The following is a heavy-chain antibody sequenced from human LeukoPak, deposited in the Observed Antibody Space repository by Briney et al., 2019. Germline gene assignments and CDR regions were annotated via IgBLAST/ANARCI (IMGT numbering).Heavy chain of an antibody. J-gene: IGHJ4*02. Sequence: GGSLRLSCAASGFTFSSYWMHWVRQAPGKGLVWVSRINSDGSSTSYADSVKGRFTISRDNDKNTLYLQMNSLRAEDTAVYYCLIVATIWGYFDYWGQGTLVTVSS. CDR3: LIVATIWGYFDY. CDR1: GFTFSSYW. V-gene: IGHV3-74*01. D-gene: IGHD5-12*01. CDR2: INSDGSST.